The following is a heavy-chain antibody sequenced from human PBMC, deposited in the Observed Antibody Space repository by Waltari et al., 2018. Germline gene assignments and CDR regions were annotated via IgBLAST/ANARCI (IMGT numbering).Heavy chain of an antibody. CDR3: ARGGARHYDSSGYYDFDS. J-gene: IGHJ4*02. V-gene: IGHV1-69*05. D-gene: IGHD3-22*01. Sequence: QVQLVQSGAEVKKPGSSVKVSCKASGGTFSGYAMSWVRQAPGQGLEWMGGIVPLFGTAKYAHNFQDRLTITTDEFTTTAYMELSGLGSEDTAVYFCARGGARHYDSSGYYDFDSWGQGTQVSVSS. CDR1: GGTFSGYA. CDR2: IVPLFGTA.